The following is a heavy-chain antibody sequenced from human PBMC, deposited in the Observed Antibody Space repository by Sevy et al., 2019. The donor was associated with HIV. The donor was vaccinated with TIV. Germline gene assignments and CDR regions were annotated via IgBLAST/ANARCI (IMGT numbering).Heavy chain of an antibody. CDR1: GFTFSSYS. J-gene: IGHJ4*02. CDR3: ARDLGYSYGFDY. V-gene: IGHV3-21*01. CDR2: ISSSSSYI. D-gene: IGHD5-18*01. Sequence: GGSLRLSCAASGFTFSSYSMNWVRQAPGKGLEWVSSISSSSSYIYYADSVKGRFTISGDNAKNSLYLQMNSLRAEDTAVYYCARDLGYSYGFDYWGQGTLVTVSS.